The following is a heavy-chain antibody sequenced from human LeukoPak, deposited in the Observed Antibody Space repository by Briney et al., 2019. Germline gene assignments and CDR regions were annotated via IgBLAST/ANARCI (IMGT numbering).Heavy chain of an antibody. Sequence: PSETLSLTCTVSGGSISSYYWSWIRQPPGKGLEWIGYIHYSGSTNNNPSLKSRVTISVDTSKNQFSLKLSSVTAADTAVYYCARSFRGSDGDFDYWGQGTQVTVSS. V-gene: IGHV4-59*08. J-gene: IGHJ4*02. CDR2: IHYSGST. CDR1: GGSISSYY. CDR3: ARSFRGSDGDFDY. D-gene: IGHD5-12*01.